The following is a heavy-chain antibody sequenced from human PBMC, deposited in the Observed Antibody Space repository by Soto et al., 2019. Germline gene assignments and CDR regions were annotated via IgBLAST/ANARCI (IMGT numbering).Heavy chain of an antibody. V-gene: IGHV3-23*01. D-gene: IGHD3-3*01. CDR1: GFTFRSYA. CDR2: ISGSGGST. J-gene: IGHJ4*02. CDR3: AKVKAIFGVVRIFGPQGYYFDY. Sequence: LSLTCAASGFTFRSYAMSWVRQAPGKGLEWVSAISGSGGSTYYADSVKGRFTISRDNSKNTLYLQMNSLRAEDTAVYYCAKVKAIFGVVRIFGPQGYYFDYWGQGTLVTVSS.